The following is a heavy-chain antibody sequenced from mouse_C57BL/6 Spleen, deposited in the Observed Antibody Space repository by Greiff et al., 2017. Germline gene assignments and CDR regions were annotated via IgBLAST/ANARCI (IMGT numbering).Heavy chain of an antibody. CDR3: TRSPTGTDYAMDY. Sequence: SGTVLARPGASVKMSCKTSGYTFTSYWMHWVKQRPGQGLEWIGAIYPGNSDTSYNQKFTGKAKLTAVTSASTAYMELSSLTNEDSAVYYCTRSPTGTDYAMDYWGQGTSVTVSS. D-gene: IGHD4-1*02. J-gene: IGHJ4*01. CDR1: GYTFTSYW. V-gene: IGHV1-5*01. CDR2: IYPGNSDT.